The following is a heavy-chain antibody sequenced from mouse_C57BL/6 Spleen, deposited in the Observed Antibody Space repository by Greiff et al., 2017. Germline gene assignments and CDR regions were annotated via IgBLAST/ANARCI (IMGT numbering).Heavy chain of an antibody. CDR2: FNPSSGYT. J-gene: IGHJ2*01. V-gene: IGHV1-7*01. CDR3: ARDHYFDY. CDR1: GYTFTSSW. Sequence: QVQLKQSGAELAKPGASVKLSCKASGYTFTSSWLPWVKHRPGRGLEWIGYFNPSSGYTKYNQKVKDKATLTADKSSSTAYMQLSSLTSEDSAVYYCARDHYFDYWGQGTTLTVSS.